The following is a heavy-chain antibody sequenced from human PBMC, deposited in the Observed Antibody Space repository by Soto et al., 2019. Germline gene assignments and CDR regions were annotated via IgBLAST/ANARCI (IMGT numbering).Heavy chain of an antibody. Sequence: SVKVSCKASGGTFSSYAISWVRQAPGQGLEWMGGIIPIFGTANYAQKLQGRVTITADESTSTAYMELSSLRSEDTVVYYCARLSSYDYSNYVPPSGYYYGMDVWGQGTTVTVSS. CDR2: IIPIFGTA. D-gene: IGHD4-4*01. J-gene: IGHJ6*02. CDR3: ARLSSYDYSNYVPPSGYYYGMDV. CDR1: GGTFSSYA. V-gene: IGHV1-69*13.